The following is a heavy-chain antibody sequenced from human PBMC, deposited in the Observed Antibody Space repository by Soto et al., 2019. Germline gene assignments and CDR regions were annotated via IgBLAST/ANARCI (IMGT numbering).Heavy chain of an antibody. CDR1: GGSFSGYY. Sequence: LSLTCAVYGGSFSGYYWSWIRQPPGKGLEWIGEINHSGSTNYNPSLKSRVTISVDTSKNQFSLKLSSVTAADTAVYYCARGIMIVVVTRADAFDIWGQGTMVTVSS. D-gene: IGHD3-22*01. CDR3: ARGIMIVVVTRADAFDI. CDR2: INHSGST. J-gene: IGHJ3*02. V-gene: IGHV4-34*01.